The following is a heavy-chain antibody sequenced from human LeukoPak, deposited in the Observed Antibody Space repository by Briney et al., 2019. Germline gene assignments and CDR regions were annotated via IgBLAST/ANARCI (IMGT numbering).Heavy chain of an antibody. Sequence: GGSLRLSCAASGSTFSSYAMSWVRQAPGKGLEWVSAISGSGGSTYYADSVKGRFTISRDNSKNTLHLQMNSLRAEDTAVYYCASISSSSIDYWGQGTLVTVSS. CDR2: ISGSGGST. CDR1: GSTFSSYA. D-gene: IGHD6-6*01. V-gene: IGHV3-23*01. CDR3: ASISSSSIDY. J-gene: IGHJ4*02.